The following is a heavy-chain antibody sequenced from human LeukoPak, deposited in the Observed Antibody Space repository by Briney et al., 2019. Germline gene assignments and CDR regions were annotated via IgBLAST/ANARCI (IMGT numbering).Heavy chain of an antibody. CDR2: ISGGGGNT. CDR3: ANPYY. CDR1: GFTFSNYA. V-gene: IGHV3-23*01. Sequence: GGSLRLSCVASGFTFSNYAMSWVRQAPGKGLEWVSAISGGGGNTYYADSVKGRFTISRDSSENTLYLQMNSLRAEDTAIYYCANPYYWGQGTLVTVSS. J-gene: IGHJ4*02.